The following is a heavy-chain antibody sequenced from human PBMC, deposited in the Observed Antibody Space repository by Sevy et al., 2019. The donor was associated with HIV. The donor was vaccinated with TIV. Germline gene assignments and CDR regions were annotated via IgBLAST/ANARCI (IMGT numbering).Heavy chain of an antibody. CDR1: GFTFSSYG. CDR2: ISYDGSNK. J-gene: IGHJ6*03. CDR3: AKSSCSSTSCWWGYYYYYMDV. D-gene: IGHD2-2*01. Sequence: GGSLRLSCAASGFTFSSYGMHWVRQAPGKGLEWVAVISYDGSNKYYADSVKGRFTISRDNSKNTLYLQMNSLGAEDTAVYYCAKSSCSSTSCWWGYYYYYMDVWGKGTTVTVSS. V-gene: IGHV3-30*18.